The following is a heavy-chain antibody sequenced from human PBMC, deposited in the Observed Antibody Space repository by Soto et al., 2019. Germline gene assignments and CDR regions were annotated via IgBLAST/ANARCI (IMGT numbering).Heavy chain of an antibody. CDR1: GGTFSSYA. Sequence: ASVKVSCKASGGTFSSYAISWVRQAPGQGLEWMGGIIPIFGTANYAQKFQGRVTITADKSTSTAYMELSSLRSEDTAVYYCASSPRPYYYDSSGHYIRDAFDIWGQGTMVTVSS. J-gene: IGHJ3*02. CDR2: IIPIFGTA. CDR3: ASSPRPYYYDSSGHYIRDAFDI. D-gene: IGHD3-22*01. V-gene: IGHV1-69*06.